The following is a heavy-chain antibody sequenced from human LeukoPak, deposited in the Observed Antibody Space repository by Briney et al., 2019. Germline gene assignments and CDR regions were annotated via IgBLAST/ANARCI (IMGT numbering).Heavy chain of an antibody. J-gene: IGHJ4*02. V-gene: IGHV3-7*01. Sequence: GGSLRLSCGTSGFIFSSYWMNWVRQAPGKGLEWVASIKEDGSEKYYVDSVKGRFNISRDNAKNSLYLQMNSLRAEDTAVYYRAREKKQWLVRDDFDYWGQGTLITVSS. CDR2: IKEDGSEK. CDR1: GFIFSSYW. CDR3: AREKKQWLVRDDFDY. D-gene: IGHD6-19*01.